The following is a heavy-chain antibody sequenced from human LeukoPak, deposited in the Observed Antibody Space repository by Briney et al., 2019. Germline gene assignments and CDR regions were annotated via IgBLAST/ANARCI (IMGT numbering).Heavy chain of an antibody. J-gene: IGHJ5*02. CDR1: GGSFSGYY. Sequence: SETLSLTCAVYGGSFSGYYWSWLRQPPGKGLEGIGEINHSGSTNYNPSLKSRVTISVDTSKNHFSLKLSSVTAADTAVYYCARAITMIASLGGFDPWGQGTLVTVSS. D-gene: IGHD3-22*01. V-gene: IGHV4-34*01. CDR3: ARAITMIASLGGFDP. CDR2: INHSGST.